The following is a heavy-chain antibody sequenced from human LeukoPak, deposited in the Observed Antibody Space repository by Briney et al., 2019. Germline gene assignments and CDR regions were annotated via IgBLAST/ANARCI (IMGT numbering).Heavy chain of an antibody. D-gene: IGHD3-9*01. V-gene: IGHV3-7*03. CDR2: IKQDGSEK. CDR1: GFNVSSNY. Sequence: GGSLRLSCAASGFNVSSNYVSWVRQAPGKGLEWVANIKQDGSEKYYVDSVKGRFTISRDNAKNSLYLQMNSLRAEDTAVYYCARARWYFDWLLQYYFDYWGQGTLVTVSS. CDR3: ARARWYFDWLLQYYFDY. J-gene: IGHJ4*02.